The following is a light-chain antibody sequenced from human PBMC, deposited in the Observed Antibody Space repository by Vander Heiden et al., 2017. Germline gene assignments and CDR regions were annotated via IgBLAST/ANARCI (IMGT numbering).Light chain of an antibody. Sequence: EIVITQSRATLSVSPGERAPLPCRASQSVRSNLAWYQQKPGQAPRLLIYGASTRDTGIPARFSGSGSGTEFTLTISSLQSEDFAVYYCQQYNNSPLYTFGQGTKVEIK. CDR2: GAS. CDR3: QQYNNSPLYT. CDR1: QSVRSN. V-gene: IGKV3-15*01. J-gene: IGKJ2*01.